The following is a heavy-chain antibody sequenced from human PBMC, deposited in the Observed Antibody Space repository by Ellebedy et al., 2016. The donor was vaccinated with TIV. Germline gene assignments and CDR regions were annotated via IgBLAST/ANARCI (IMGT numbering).Heavy chain of an antibody. Sequence: PGGSLRLSCAASGFTFSSYDMHWVRQATGRGLEWVSGIGTAGDPYYPGSVKGRFTISRENAKKSLYLQMNSLRAEDTAVYYCARARSSGWLHTPDYWGQGTLVTVSS. CDR2: IGTAGDP. J-gene: IGHJ4*02. CDR1: GFTFSSYD. V-gene: IGHV3-13*05. D-gene: IGHD6-19*01. CDR3: ARARSSGWLHTPDY.